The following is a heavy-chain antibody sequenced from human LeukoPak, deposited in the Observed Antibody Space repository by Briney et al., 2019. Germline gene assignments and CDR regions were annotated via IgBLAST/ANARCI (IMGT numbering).Heavy chain of an antibody. J-gene: IGHJ4*02. CDR1: GFTFSSYG. CDR2: IWYDGSNK. CDR3: AREGFNYYDSSGYYDPGGYFDY. V-gene: IGHV3-33*01. Sequence: PGRSLRLSCAASGFTFSSYGMHWVRQAPGKGLEWVAVIWYDGSNKYYADSVKGRFTISRDNSKNTLYLQMNSLRAEDTAVYYCAREGFNYYDSSGYYDPGGYFDYWGQGTLVTVSS. D-gene: IGHD3-22*01.